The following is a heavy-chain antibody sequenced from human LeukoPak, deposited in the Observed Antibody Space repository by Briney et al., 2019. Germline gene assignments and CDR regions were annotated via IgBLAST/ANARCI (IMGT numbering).Heavy chain of an antibody. CDR3: ARAPELELRHDFDY. J-gene: IGHJ4*02. CDR2: ISYDGSNK. D-gene: IGHD1-7*01. Sequence: PGGSLRLSCAASGFIFSDYYMSWVRQAPGKGLEWVAVISYDGSNKYYADSVKGRFTISRDNSKNTLYLQMNSLRAEDTAVYYCARAPELELRHDFDYWGQGTLVTVSS. V-gene: IGHV3-30-3*01. CDR1: GFIFSDYY.